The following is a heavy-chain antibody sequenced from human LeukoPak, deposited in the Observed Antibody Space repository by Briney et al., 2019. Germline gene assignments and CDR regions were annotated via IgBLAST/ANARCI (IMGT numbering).Heavy chain of an antibody. CDR1: GFTFSSYD. Sequence: GGSLRLSCAASGFTFSSYDMSWVRQAPGKGLEWVSAISGSGGSTYYADSVKGRFTISRDNSKNTLYLQMNSLKTEDTAVYYCARVGYSGEDVWGQGTTVTVSS. D-gene: IGHD3-22*01. CDR3: ARVGYSGEDV. CDR2: ISGSGGST. J-gene: IGHJ6*02. V-gene: IGHV3-23*01.